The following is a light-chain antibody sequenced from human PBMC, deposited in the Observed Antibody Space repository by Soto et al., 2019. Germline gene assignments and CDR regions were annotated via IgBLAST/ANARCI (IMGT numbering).Light chain of an antibody. CDR3: QQYTSYWT. CDR1: QSVSNW. J-gene: IGKJ1*01. Sequence: DFQMTQSPSTLSASVGARVTMTCRASQSVSNWLAWYQHKPGKAPKLLIYDASTLESGVPSRFSGSGSGTEFTLNISSLQPDDYATYYCQQYTSYWTFGQGTKVDI. CDR2: DAS. V-gene: IGKV1-5*01.